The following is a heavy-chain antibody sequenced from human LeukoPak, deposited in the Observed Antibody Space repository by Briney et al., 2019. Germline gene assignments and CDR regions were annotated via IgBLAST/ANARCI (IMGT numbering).Heavy chain of an antibody. D-gene: IGHD1-26*01. CDR1: GYTFTGYY. Sequence: GASVKVSCKASGYTFTGYYMHWVRQAPGQGLEWMGWINPNSGGTNYAQKFQGRVTMTRDTSISTAYMELSRLRSDDTAVYYCARDGRLPMGGRGNYFDSWGQGTLVIVSS. CDR2: INPNSGGT. J-gene: IGHJ4*02. V-gene: IGHV1-2*02. CDR3: ARDGRLPMGGRGNYFDS.